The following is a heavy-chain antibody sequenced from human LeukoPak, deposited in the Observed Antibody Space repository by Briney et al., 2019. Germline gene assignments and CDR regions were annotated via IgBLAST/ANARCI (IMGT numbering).Heavy chain of an antibody. V-gene: IGHV4-39*01. Sequence: PSETLSLTCTVSGGSISSSSYYWGWIRQPPGKGLEWIGSIYYSGSTYYNPSLKSRVTISADTSKNQFSLKLSSVTAAVTSVYYCASLISMTKVSYWGQGTLVTVSS. D-gene: IGHD4-11*01. J-gene: IGHJ4*02. CDR2: IYYSGST. CDR1: GGSISSSSYY. CDR3: ASLISMTKVSY.